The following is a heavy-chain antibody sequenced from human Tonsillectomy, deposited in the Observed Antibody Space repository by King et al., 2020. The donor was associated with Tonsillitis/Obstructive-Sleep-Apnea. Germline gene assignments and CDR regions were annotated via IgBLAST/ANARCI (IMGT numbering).Heavy chain of an antibody. J-gene: IGHJ6*03. Sequence: VQLVESGAEVKKPGASVKVSCKASGYIFTNYGISWVRQAPGEGLEWVAWISVHNGNTNHAQKVQGRVTLTTDTSTTTAYMELRGLRSDDTAVYYCARVGANPPPPYLYYYYYMDVWGQGTTVTVSS. CDR2: ISVHNGNT. V-gene: IGHV1-18*01. D-gene: IGHD1-26*01. CDR3: ARVGANPPPPYLYYYYYMDV. CDR1: GYIFTNYG.